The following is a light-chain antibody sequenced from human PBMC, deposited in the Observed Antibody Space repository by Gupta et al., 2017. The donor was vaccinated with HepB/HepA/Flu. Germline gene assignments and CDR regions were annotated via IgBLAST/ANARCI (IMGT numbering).Light chain of an antibody. CDR1: QSVLYNSDNKNY. CDR2: WAS. J-gene: IGKJ5*01. Sequence: DVVMTQSPDSLAVSLGERATINCKSSQSVLYNSDNKNYLAWYQQTPGQSPKLLIYWASTRESGLSDRFSGRGSGTDFTLTISRLQAEDVAVYYCQQNYSAPRSFGQGTRLEIK. CDR3: QQNYSAPRS. V-gene: IGKV4-1*01.